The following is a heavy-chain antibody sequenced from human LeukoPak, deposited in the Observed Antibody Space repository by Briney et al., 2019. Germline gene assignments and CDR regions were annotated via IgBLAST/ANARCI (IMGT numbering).Heavy chain of an antibody. D-gene: IGHD6-13*01. Sequence: GGSLRLSCAASGFPFSNYWMHWVRQAPGKGLVWVSRVNSDGSTTNYADSVEGRFTISRDNAENTLYMRMNSLRPEDTAVYYCARGYYSSSRFDSWGQGTLVTVSS. J-gene: IGHJ4*02. CDR2: VNSDGSTT. V-gene: IGHV3-74*01. CDR3: ARGYYSSSRFDS. CDR1: GFPFSNYW.